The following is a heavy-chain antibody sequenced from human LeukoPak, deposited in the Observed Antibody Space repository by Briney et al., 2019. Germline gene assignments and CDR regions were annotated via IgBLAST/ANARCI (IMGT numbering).Heavy chain of an antibody. D-gene: IGHD3-3*01. CDR3: ARDQDDFGAYYYYGMDV. CDR2: FYTSGST. Sequence: PSQTLSLTCTVSGGSISSGSYYWSWIRQPAGKGLEWIGRFYTSGSTNYNPSLKSRVTISVDTSKNQFSLKLSSVTAADTAVYYCARDQDDFGAYYYYGMDVWGQGTTVTVSS. J-gene: IGHJ6*02. V-gene: IGHV4-61*02. CDR1: GGSISSGSYY.